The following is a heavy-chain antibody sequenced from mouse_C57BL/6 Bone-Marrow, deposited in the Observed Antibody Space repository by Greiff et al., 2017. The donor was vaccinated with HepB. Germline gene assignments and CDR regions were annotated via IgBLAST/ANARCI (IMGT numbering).Heavy chain of an antibody. CDR1: GYTFTDYY. Sequence: VQLQQSGPVLAKPGASVKMSCKASGYTFTDYYMNWVKQSHGKSLEWIGVINPYNGGTSYNQKFKGKATLTVDKSSSTAYMELNSLTSEDSAVYYCARMGYGSWFAYWGQGTLVTVSA. D-gene: IGHD1-2*01. J-gene: IGHJ3*01. V-gene: IGHV1-19*01. CDR3: ARMGYGSWFAY. CDR2: INPYNGGT.